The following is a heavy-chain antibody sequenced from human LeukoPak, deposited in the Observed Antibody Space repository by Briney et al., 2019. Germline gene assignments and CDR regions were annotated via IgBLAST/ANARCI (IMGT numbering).Heavy chain of an antibody. V-gene: IGHV4-34*01. Sequence: SETLSLTCAVYGGSFSGYYWSWIRQRPGKGREWIGEINHSGSTNYNPSLKSRVTISVDTSKNHIALKLTSVTAADTAVYFCARRVGFYGSGSLNYFDPWGQGVLVSVSS. CDR2: INHSGST. CDR3: ARRVGFYGSGSLNYFDP. D-gene: IGHD3-10*01. CDR1: GGSFSGYY. J-gene: IGHJ5*01.